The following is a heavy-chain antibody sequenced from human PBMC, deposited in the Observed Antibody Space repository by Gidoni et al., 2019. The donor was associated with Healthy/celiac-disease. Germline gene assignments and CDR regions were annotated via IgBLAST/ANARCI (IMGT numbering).Heavy chain of an antibody. D-gene: IGHD3-3*01. J-gene: IGHJ4*02. CDR3: ARQRQVGMLRFSLRTPYIDY. V-gene: IGHV4-39*01. CDR2: IYYSGST. Sequence: QLQLQESGPGLVKPSETLSLTCTVSGGSISSSSYYCVWIRQPPGKGLEWIGSIYYSGSTYYNPSLKSRVTISVDTPKNQFSLKLSSVTAADTAVYYCARQRQVGMLRFSLRTPYIDYWGQGNRVTVSS. CDR1: GGSISSSSYY.